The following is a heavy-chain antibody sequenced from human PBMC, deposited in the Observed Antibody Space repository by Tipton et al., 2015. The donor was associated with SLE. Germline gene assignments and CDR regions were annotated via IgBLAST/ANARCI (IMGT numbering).Heavy chain of an antibody. V-gene: IGHV4-30-4*01. CDR1: GGSISSGDYY. CDR2: IYYSGST. J-gene: IGHJ4*02. CDR3: ARCRGSCYSVDY. Sequence: TLSLTCTVSGGSISSGDYYWSWIRQPPGKGLEWIGYIYYSGSTYYNPSLKSRVTISVDKSKNQFSLKLSSVTAADTAVYYCARCRGSCYSVDYWGQGTLVTVSS. D-gene: IGHD2-15*01.